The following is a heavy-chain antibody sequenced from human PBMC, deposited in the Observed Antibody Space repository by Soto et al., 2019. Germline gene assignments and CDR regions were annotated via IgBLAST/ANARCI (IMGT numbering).Heavy chain of an antibody. CDR1: GDSVSSNSAA. Sequence: PSQTLSLTCAISGDSVSSNSAAWNWIRQSPSRGLEWLGRTYYRPKWYNDYAVSVKSRITINPDTSKNQFSLQLNSVTPEDTAVYYCARELLRFLSPNYYYGMDVWSQGTTDTVSS. D-gene: IGHD3-3*01. CDR3: ARELLRFLSPNYYYGMDV. CDR2: TYYRPKWYN. J-gene: IGHJ6*02. V-gene: IGHV6-1*01.